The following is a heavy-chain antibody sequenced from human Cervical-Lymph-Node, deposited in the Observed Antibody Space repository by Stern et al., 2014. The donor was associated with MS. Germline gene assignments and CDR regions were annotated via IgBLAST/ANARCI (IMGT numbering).Heavy chain of an antibody. Sequence: EVQLVESGGGLIQPGGSLRLSCAASGFTVSNNYMPWVRQAPRKGPELVSVIFSGCSKYYANSLNDRFTNARDNSKNTLYLQMNSLRAEDTAVYYCASKQLVFWGPGTLVTVSS. CDR3: ASKQLVF. J-gene: IGHJ4*02. V-gene: IGHV3-53*01. D-gene: IGHD6-6*01. CDR1: GFTVSNNY. CDR2: IFSGCSK.